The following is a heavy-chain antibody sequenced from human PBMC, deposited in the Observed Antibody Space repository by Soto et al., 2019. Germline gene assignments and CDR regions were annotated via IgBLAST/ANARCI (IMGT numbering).Heavy chain of an antibody. V-gene: IGHV1-69*01. CDR1: GGTFSSFT. CDR3: AKDRRADWESFYYYAMDV. CDR2: IIPIYGTA. D-gene: IGHD1-26*01. J-gene: IGHJ6*02. Sequence: QVQLVQSGAEVKKPGSSVKVSCKASGGTFSSFTISWVRQAPGQGLEWMGGIIPIYGTANYAPKFQGRVTITADASTRTAYMELSSLRSEDTAVYYCAKDRRADWESFYYYAMDVGGPGTTFTVSS.